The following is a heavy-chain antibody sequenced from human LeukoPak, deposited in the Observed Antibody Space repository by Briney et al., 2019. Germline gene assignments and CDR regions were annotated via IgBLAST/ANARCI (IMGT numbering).Heavy chain of an antibody. CDR3: VGGSGSYDAFDI. V-gene: IGHV3-48*04. CDR2: ISSSSSTI. D-gene: IGHD3-10*01. J-gene: IGHJ3*02. Sequence: SGGSLRLFCTPSGFTFSSYGVHWVRQAGGKGLEWVSYISSSSSTIYYADSVKGRFTISRDNAKNSLYLQMNSLRAEDTAVYYCVGGSGSYDAFDIWGQGTMVTVSS. CDR1: GFTFSSYG.